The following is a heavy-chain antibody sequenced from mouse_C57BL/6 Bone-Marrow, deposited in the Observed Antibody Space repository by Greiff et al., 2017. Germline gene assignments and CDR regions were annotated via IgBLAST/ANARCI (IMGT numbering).Heavy chain of an antibody. J-gene: IGHJ3*01. CDR2: INTGSGGT. CDR3: ARSPSLAY. V-gene: IGHV1-54*01. CDR1: GYAFTNYL. Sequence: QVQLQQSGAELVRPGTSVKVSCKASGYAFTNYLIEWVKQRPGQGLEWIGVINTGSGGTNYNAKLKGKATLPADKSSSTAYMQLSILTSEDSAVYFCARSPSLAYWGQGTLVTVSA.